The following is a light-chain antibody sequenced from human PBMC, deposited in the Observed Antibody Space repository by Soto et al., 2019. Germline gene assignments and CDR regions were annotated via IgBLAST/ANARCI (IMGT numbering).Light chain of an antibody. CDR2: GAS. Sequence: EIVLTQSPGTLSLSPGDRATLSCSASQTVSSNFLAWYQQRPAQAPRLLIHGASTRATGITDRFSGSVSGTEFTLTINSLQSEDFAVYYCQQYNNRRTFGQGTKVDIK. CDR3: QQYNNRRT. CDR1: QTVSSN. J-gene: IGKJ1*01. V-gene: IGKV3D-15*01.